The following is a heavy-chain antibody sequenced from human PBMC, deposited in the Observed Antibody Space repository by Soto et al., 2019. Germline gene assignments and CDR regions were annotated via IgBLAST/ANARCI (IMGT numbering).Heavy chain of an antibody. CDR1: GFKFRSYG. CDR2: INESGGTT. D-gene: IGHD3-22*01. J-gene: IGHJ5*02. Sequence: EEQLLESGGGLVEPGGSLRLSCVASGFKFRSYGMAWVRQAPGKGLEWVSDINESGGTTNYADSVRGRFAISRDNSRNTLDLLMNSLRPEDTAVYYCVKEMGDYYDSSGSWFDPWGQGTLVTVSS. V-gene: IGHV3-23*01. CDR3: VKEMGDYYDSSGSWFDP.